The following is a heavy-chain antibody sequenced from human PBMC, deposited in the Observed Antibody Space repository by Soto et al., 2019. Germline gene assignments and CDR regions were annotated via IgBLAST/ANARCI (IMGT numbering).Heavy chain of an antibody. CDR3: ARDSSGSSAYSY. CDR2: NSADNGNG. Sequence: QVQLVQSGGAVKKPGASVKVSCKASGYRFSDNGISWVRQAPGQGLEWMGRNSADNGNGNYAQKFQGRVTMTTDTSTRTAYMEMRSLRSDDTAVYYCARDSSGSSAYSYWGKGTLVTVSS. J-gene: IGHJ4*01. V-gene: IGHV1-18*04. D-gene: IGHD3-22*01. CDR1: GYRFSDNG.